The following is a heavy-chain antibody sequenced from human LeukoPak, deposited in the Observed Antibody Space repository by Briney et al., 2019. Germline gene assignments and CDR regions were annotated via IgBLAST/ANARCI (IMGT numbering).Heavy chain of an antibody. Sequence: SETLSLTCTVSAGSISSGGHYWSRIRQHPVKGLEWIGYIYYSGSTHYNPSLKSRVTISVDTSKNQFSLKLSSVTAADTAVYYCARERSNYFDYWGQGTLVTVSS. CDR3: ARERSNYFDY. V-gene: IGHV4-31*03. J-gene: IGHJ4*02. CDR1: AGSISSGGHY. D-gene: IGHD4-11*01. CDR2: IYYSGST.